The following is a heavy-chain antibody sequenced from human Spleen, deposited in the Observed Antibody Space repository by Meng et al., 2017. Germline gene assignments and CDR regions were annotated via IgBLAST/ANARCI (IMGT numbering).Heavy chain of an antibody. CDR2: INHSGST. CDR3: ARGPTTMAHDFDY. Sequence: QVQLQESGPGLVKPSQTLSLTCTVSGGSFSDYYWSWIRQPPGKGLEWIGEINHSGSTNYNPSLESRATISVDTSQNNLSLELSSVTAADSAVYYCARGPTTMAHDFDYWGQGTLVTVSS. CDR1: GGSFSDYY. D-gene: IGHD4-11*01. J-gene: IGHJ4*02. V-gene: IGHV4-34*09.